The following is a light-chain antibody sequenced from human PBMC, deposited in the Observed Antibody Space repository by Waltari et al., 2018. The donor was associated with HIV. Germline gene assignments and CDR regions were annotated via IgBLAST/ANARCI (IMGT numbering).Light chain of an antibody. V-gene: IGKV1-13*02. CDR1: QFVSSA. Sequence: ATQLTPTPNYLSASFRDRVTITCRASQFVSSAVAWYQQKPGKTPNLLIYDGGSSLGSGFPLRFSGSRSGTEFTLTISSLQPEDFATYYCQQYDSFPFTFGQGTRLDIK. CDR3: QQYDSFPFT. J-gene: IGKJ5*01. CDR2: DGGS.